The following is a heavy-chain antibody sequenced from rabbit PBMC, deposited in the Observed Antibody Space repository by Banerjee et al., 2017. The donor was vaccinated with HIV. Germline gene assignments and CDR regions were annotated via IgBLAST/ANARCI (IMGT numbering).Heavy chain of an antibody. CDR2: IAGSSSGFT. J-gene: IGHJ4*01. D-gene: IGHD1-1*01. V-gene: IGHV1S40*01. CDR3: ARDLTDVIGWNFGW. Sequence: EWISCIAGSSSGFTYSATWAKGRFTFSKTSSTTVTLQMTSLTAADTATYFCARDLTDVIGWNFGWWGPGTLVTVS.